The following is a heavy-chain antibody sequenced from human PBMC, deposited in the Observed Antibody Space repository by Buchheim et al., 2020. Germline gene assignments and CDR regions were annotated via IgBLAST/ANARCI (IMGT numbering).Heavy chain of an antibody. V-gene: IGHV4-59*01. D-gene: IGHD3-3*01. CDR3: ARVSNAYYDFWSGYYLDY. CDR1: GGSISSYY. J-gene: IGHJ4*02. Sequence: QVQLQESGPGLVKPSETLSLTCTVSGGSISSYYWSWIRQPPGKGLEWIGYIYYSGSPNYNPSLKSRVTISVDTSKNPFSLKLSSVTAADTAVYYCARVSNAYYDFWSGYYLDYWGQGTL. CDR2: IYYSGSP.